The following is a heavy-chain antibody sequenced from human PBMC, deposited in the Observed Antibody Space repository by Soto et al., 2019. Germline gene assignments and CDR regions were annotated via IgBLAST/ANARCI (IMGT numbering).Heavy chain of an antibody. CDR2: IYYSGST. D-gene: IGHD6-19*01. CDR1: GGSISSGGYY. CDR3: ARDRTPGYSSGHDAFDI. V-gene: IGHV4-31*03. J-gene: IGHJ3*02. Sequence: SETLSLTCTVSGGSISSGGYYWSWIRQHPGKGLEWIGYIYYSGSTYYNPSLKSRVTISVDTSKNQFSLKLSSVTAADTAVYYCARDRTPGYSSGHDAFDIWGEGTMVTVSS.